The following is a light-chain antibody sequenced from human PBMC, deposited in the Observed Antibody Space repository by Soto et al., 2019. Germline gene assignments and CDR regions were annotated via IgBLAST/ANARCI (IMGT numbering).Light chain of an antibody. CDR1: QSVDGY. CDR3: QQRSNWPPTWT. Sequence: EVVMTQSPGTLSVSLGESATLSCRASQSVDGYLAWYQQKPGQAPRLLIYGASTRATGIPARFSGSGSGTDFTLTISSLEPEDFAVYYCQQRSNWPPTWTFGQGTKVDIK. CDR2: GAS. J-gene: IGKJ1*01. V-gene: IGKV3-11*01.